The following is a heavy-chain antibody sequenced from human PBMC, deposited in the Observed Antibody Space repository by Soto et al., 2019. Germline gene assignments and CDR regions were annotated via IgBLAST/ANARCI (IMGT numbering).Heavy chain of an antibody. CDR1: GGSITSYY. CDR2: IYHTGST. J-gene: IGHJ5*02. Sequence: SETLSLTCTFSGGSITSYYWSWIRQPPGKGLEWIGYIYHTGSTNYNPSLQGRVTISLDTSKNQFSLKLSSLTAADTAMYYCTRVVAGHWLNPWGQGTLVTVSS. CDR3: TRVVAGHWLNP. D-gene: IGHD6-19*01. V-gene: IGHV4-59*01.